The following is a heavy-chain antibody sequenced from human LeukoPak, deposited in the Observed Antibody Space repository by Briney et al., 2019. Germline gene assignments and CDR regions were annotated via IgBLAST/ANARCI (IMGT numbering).Heavy chain of an antibody. Sequence: SETLSLTCAVSGGSISSFYWCWIRQPPGKGLEWIAYLYSTGGRTNYNPSLKSRVTISVDPSKNHFSLKMNSVTTADTAVYCCARHLAAATSAFDYWGRGALVTVSS. CDR3: ARHLAAATSAFDY. V-gene: IGHV4-59*01. J-gene: IGHJ4*02. CDR1: GGSISSFY. CDR2: LYSTGGRT. D-gene: IGHD6-13*01.